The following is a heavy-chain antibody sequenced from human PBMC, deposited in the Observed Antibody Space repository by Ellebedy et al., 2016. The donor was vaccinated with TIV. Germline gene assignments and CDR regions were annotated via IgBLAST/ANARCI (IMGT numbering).Heavy chain of an antibody. Sequence: SETLSLXXAVYGGSFSGYYWSWIRQPPGKGLEWIGEINHSGSTNYNPSLKSRVTISVDTSKNQFSLKLSSVTAADTAVYYCARHIAVAKIDYWGQGTLVTVSS. D-gene: IGHD6-19*01. CDR1: GGSFSGYY. J-gene: IGHJ4*02. V-gene: IGHV4-34*01. CDR2: INHSGST. CDR3: ARHIAVAKIDY.